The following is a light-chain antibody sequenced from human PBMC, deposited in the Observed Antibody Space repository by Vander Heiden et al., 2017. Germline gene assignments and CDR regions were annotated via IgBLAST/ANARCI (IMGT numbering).Light chain of an antibody. V-gene: IGLV1-40*01. CDR1: SSNIGAGYE. Sequence: QSVLTQPPSVSGAPGQRVTISCTGSSSNIGAGYELHWYKHLPGTAPTLLIYVNSNRPSGVPDRFSGSKSGTSASLAITGLQAEDEADYYCQSYDNRLSGVVFGGGTKLTVL. CDR3: QSYDNRLSGVV. CDR2: VNS. J-gene: IGLJ2*01.